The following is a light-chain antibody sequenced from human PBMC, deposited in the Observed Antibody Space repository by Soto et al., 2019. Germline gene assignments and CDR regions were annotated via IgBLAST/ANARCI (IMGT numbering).Light chain of an antibody. J-gene: IGKJ4*01. CDR2: ATS. CDR1: QGIFSH. V-gene: IGKV3-11*01. CDR3: QQRYTWPLS. Sequence: LVLTQSPATLSLSPGERATLSCRASQGIFSHLDWFQQKPGQAPRLLIYATSNRASGVTARFSRSGSGTDFTLTISSLAPDDFAVYYGQQRYTWPLSFGGGTKVEIK.